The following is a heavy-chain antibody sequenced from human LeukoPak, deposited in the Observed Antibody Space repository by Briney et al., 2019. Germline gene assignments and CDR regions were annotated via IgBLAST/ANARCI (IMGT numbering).Heavy chain of an antibody. D-gene: IGHD4-17*01. CDR1: GGSISSSSYY. CDR3: ASGDEETTVYFDY. CDR2: IYYSGST. V-gene: IGHV4-39*07. Sequence: SETLSLTCTVSGGSISSSSYYWGWIRQPPGKGLEWIGSIYYSGSTYYNPSLKSRVTISVDTSKNQFSLKLSSVTAADTAVYYCASGDEETTVYFDYWGQGTLVTVSS. J-gene: IGHJ4*02.